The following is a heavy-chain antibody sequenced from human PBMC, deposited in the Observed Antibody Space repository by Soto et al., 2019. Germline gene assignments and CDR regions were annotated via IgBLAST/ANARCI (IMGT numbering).Heavy chain of an antibody. CDR2: ISAYNGNT. D-gene: IGHD6-13*01. CDR3: ARDRGAAAGARGDFDY. CDR1: GYTFTSYG. Sequence: ASVKVSCKASGYTFTSYGISWVRQAPGQGLEWMGWISAYNGNTNYAQKLQGRVTMTTDTSTSTAYMELRSLRSDDPAVDYCARDRGAAAGARGDFDYWGQGTLVTVSS. J-gene: IGHJ4*02. V-gene: IGHV1-18*01.